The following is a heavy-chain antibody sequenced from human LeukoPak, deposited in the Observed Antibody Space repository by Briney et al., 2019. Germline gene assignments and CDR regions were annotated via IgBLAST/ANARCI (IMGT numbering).Heavy chain of an antibody. CDR2: IYYSGST. Sequence: SETLSLTCTVSGGSITSYYWSWIRQPPGKGLEWIGYIYYSGSTNYNPSLKSRVTMSVDTSKNQFSLKLSSVTAADTAVYYCARGPPLTYDGSGYYFFDYWGQGTLVTVSS. CDR1: GGSITSYY. V-gene: IGHV4-59*12. D-gene: IGHD3-22*01. J-gene: IGHJ4*02. CDR3: ARGPPLTYDGSGYYFFDY.